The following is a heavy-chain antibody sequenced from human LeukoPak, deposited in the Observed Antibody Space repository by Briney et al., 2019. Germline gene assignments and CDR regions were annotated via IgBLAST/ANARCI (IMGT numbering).Heavy chain of an antibody. CDR2: ISGDGGTT. J-gene: IGHJ5*02. D-gene: IGHD1-1*01. V-gene: IGHV3-23*01. CDR1: GFPFSNYA. Sequence: GGSLRLSCAASGFPFSNYAMSWVRQAPGKGLECVSIISGDGGTTYYADSVKGRFTISRDNSKNTLYLQMNSLTAEDTAVYYCVRGWQQLGSWGRGTLVTVSS. CDR3: VRGWQQLGS.